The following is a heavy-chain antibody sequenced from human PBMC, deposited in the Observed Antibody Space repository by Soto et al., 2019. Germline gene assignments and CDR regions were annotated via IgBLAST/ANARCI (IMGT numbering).Heavy chain of an antibody. V-gene: IGHV3-30*18. D-gene: IGHD3-22*01. CDR3: AKRLTYDSSGYYYFDY. J-gene: IGHJ4*02. CDR1: GFTFSSYG. CDR2: ISYDGSNK. Sequence: PGGSLRLSCAASGFTFSSYGMHWVRQAPGKGLEWVAVISYDGSNKYYADSVKGRFTISRDNSKNTLYLQMNSLRAEDTAVYYCAKRLTYDSSGYYYFDYWGQGT.